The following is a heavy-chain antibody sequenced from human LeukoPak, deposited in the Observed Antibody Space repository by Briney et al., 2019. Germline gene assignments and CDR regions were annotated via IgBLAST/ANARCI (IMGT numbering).Heavy chain of an antibody. CDR1: GFSFNSYW. V-gene: IGHV3-7*01. D-gene: IGHD6-19*01. CDR2: IDPAGSDT. Sequence: GGSLRLSCAASGFSFNSYWMTWVRQAPGRGLEGVANIDPAGSDTYYVDPVKGRFIISRHNSKNLVYLQMNTLRAEDTAVYSCGRFGYVAGIDLWGQGTLVTVSS. J-gene: IGHJ4*02. CDR3: GRFGYVAGIDL.